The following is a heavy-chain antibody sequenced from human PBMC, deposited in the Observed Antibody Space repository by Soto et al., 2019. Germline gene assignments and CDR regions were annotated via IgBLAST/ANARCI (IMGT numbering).Heavy chain of an antibody. Sequence: EVQVVVSGGGLVQPGGSLKLFCAASGVTFSGSAMHWVRQASGKGLEWVGRIRSKANSYATAYGASVKGRFTMSRDDSKNTAYLQMNSLKTEDTAVYYCTTRGDGYNADFDYWGQGTLVTVSS. V-gene: IGHV3-73*01. J-gene: IGHJ4*02. CDR3: TTRGDGYNADFDY. D-gene: IGHD5-12*01. CDR1: GVTFSGSA. CDR2: IRSKANSYAT.